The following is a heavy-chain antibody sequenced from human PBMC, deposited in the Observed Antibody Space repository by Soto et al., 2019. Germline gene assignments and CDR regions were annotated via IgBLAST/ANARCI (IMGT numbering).Heavy chain of an antibody. J-gene: IGHJ5*01. CDR2: ISYDGSNK. CDR1: GFTFSSYG. V-gene: IGHV3-30*03. Sequence: GGSLRLSCAASGFTFSSYGMHWVRQAPGKGLEWVAVISYDGSNKYYADSVKGRFTISRDNSKNTLYLQMNSLRAEDTAVYYCAESRYYYDSSGYYYNWFDPWGQGTLVTVSS. D-gene: IGHD3-22*01. CDR3: AESRYYYDSSGYYYNWFDP.